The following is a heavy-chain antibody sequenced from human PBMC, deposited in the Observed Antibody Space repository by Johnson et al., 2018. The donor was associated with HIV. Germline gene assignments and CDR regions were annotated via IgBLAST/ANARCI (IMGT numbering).Heavy chain of an antibody. CDR1: GFTFSTYS. J-gene: IGHJ3*02. D-gene: IGHD2-15*01. CDR3: AKGVCRWGSGPGCAFDI. Sequence: VHLVESGGGLVQPGGSLRLSCAASGFTFSTYSMHWVRQAPGKWLEWVAVISYDGSNKYYADSVKGRFTISRDNSKNTLYLQMNSLRAEDTAVYYCAKGVCRWGSGPGCAFDIWGQGTMVTVSS. V-gene: IGHV3-30-3*01. CDR2: ISYDGSNK.